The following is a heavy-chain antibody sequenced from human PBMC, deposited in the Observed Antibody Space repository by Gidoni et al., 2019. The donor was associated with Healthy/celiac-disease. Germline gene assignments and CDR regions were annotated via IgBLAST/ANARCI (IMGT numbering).Heavy chain of an antibody. CDR1: GFTFSSYS. CDR3: ARSPPTGGVDY. Sequence: EVQLVESGGGLVKPGGSLRPPRAASGFTFSSYSMNWVRQAPGKGLEWVSSISSSSSYIYYADSVKGRFTISRDNAKNSLYLQMNSLRAEDTAVYYCARSPPTGGVDYWGQGTLVTVSS. J-gene: IGHJ4*02. CDR2: ISSSSSYI. V-gene: IGHV3-21*01. D-gene: IGHD2-21*01.